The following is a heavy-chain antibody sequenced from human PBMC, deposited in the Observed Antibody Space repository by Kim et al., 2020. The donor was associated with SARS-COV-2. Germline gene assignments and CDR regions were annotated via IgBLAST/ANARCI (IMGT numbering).Heavy chain of an antibody. CDR1: GYNFPSYW. V-gene: IGHV5-51*01. J-gene: IGHJ5*02. D-gene: IGHD3-10*02. Sequence: GESLKISCKGSGYNFPSYWIGWVRQMPGKGLEWMGIIYPGDSDTRYSPSFQGQVTISADKSTTTAYLQWSSLKASDTAMYYCARSAGPYVYFFEACGQGTLVTVS. CDR3: ARSAGPYVYFFEA. CDR2: IYPGDSDT.